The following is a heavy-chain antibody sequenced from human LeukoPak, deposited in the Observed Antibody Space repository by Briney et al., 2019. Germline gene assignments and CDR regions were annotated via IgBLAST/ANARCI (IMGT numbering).Heavy chain of an antibody. Sequence: GGSLRLSCAASGFTVSSNYMSWVRQAPGKGLEWVSVIYSGGSTYYADSVKGRFTISRDNSKNTLYLQMNSLRAEDTAVYYCARDRGSGWYLGYYYGMDGWGQGTTVTVSS. CDR2: IYSGGST. D-gene: IGHD6-19*01. J-gene: IGHJ6*02. CDR1: GFTVSSNY. V-gene: IGHV3-53*01. CDR3: ARDRGSGWYLGYYYGMDG.